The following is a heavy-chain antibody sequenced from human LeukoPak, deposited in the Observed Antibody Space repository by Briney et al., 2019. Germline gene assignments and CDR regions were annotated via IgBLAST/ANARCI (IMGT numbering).Heavy chain of an antibody. Sequence: GGSLRLSCAASGLSFSGYEMNWVRQAPGQGLEWVSHISRSGTIVYYADSVKGRFTISRDNAKNSLYLQMNTLRAEDTALYYCARILNHFDSIGLYRNQYCLDYWGQGALVTVSS. V-gene: IGHV3-48*03. CDR1: GLSFSGYE. J-gene: IGHJ4*02. CDR3: ARILNHFDSIGLYRNQYCLDY. CDR2: ISRSGTIV. D-gene: IGHD1-14*01.